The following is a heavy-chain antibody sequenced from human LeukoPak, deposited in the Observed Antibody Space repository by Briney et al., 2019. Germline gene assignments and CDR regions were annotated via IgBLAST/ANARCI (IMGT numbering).Heavy chain of an antibody. CDR1: GYSISSDYY. V-gene: IGHV4-38-2*02. CDR3: ARVYYSSSYDYWYFDL. CDR2: VHHSGRT. J-gene: IGHJ2*01. Sequence: SSETLSLTCTVSGYSISSDYYWGWIRQPPGKGLEWIGSVHHSGRTYYNPSLKSRVTISVDTSKNQFSLKLSSVTAADTAVYYCARVYYSSSYDYWYFDLWGRGTLVTVSS. D-gene: IGHD6-13*01.